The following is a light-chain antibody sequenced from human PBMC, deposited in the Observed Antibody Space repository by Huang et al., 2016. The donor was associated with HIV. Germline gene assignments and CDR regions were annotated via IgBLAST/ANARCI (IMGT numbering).Light chain of an antibody. CDR2: WAS. V-gene: IGKV4-1*01. Sequence: DIVMTQSPDSLAVSLGERATINCKSSQSLLHSSNNENYLAWDQQKPGQPPKLLIYWASTREAGVPDRFSGAGSGTDFTLTISSLQAEDVALYYCQQYYTTPQTFGQGTKLEI. CDR1: QSLLHSSNNENY. CDR3: QQYYTTPQT. J-gene: IGKJ2*01.